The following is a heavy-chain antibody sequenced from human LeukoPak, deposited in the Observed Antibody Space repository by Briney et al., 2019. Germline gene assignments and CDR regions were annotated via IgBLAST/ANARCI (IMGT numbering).Heavy chain of an antibody. CDR3: AKDRGYFRGGGGWFDP. CDR1: GFTFSSYA. D-gene: IGHD2-15*01. V-gene: IGHV3-23*01. Sequence: GGPLRLSCAASGFTFSSYAMNWVRQAPGKGLEWVSVISGSGGSTYYADSVKGRFTISRDNSKNTLYLQMNSLRAEDTAVYYCAKDRGYFRGGGGWFDPWGQGTLVTVSS. CDR2: ISGSGGST. J-gene: IGHJ5*02.